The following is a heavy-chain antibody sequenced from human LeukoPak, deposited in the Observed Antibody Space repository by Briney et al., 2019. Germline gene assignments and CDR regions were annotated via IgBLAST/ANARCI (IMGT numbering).Heavy chain of an antibody. J-gene: IGHJ4*02. V-gene: IGHV4-39*07. CDR2: IYYSGST. D-gene: IGHD3-22*01. Sequence: PSETLSLTCTVSGGSISSSRYYWGWIRQPPGKGLEWIGSIYYSGSTYYNPSLKSRVTISVDTSKNQFSLKLSSVTAADTAVYYCARSLTDYYDSSLLIYFDYWGQGTLVTVSS. CDR3: ARSLTDYYDSSLLIYFDY. CDR1: GGSISSSRYY.